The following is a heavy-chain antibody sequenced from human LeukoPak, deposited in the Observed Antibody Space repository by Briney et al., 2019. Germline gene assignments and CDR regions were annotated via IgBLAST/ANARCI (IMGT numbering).Heavy chain of an antibody. J-gene: IGHJ4*02. CDR2: INHSGST. CDR3: ARGLGMSIYYDSSGYYWYFDY. CDR1: GGSFSGYY. Sequence: PSETLSLTCAVYGGSFSGYYWSWIRQPPGKGLEWIGEINHSGSTNYNPSLKSRVTISVDTSKNQFSLKLSSVTAADTAVYYCARGLGMSIYYDSSGYYWYFDYWGQGTLVTVSS. V-gene: IGHV4-34*01. D-gene: IGHD3-22*01.